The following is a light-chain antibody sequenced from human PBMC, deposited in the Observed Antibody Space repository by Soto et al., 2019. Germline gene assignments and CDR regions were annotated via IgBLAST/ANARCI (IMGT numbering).Light chain of an antibody. V-gene: IGKV3-15*01. J-gene: IGKJ1*01. CDR2: GAS. Sequence: EIVMTQSPDTLSVSPGDRATISCRASQTVSTNLAWYQQKPGKAPRLLIYGASTRATGVPDRFSGSGSRTEFTLTISSLQSEDFAVYYCQQYNSWPPLTFGQGTKVDIK. CDR1: QTVSTN. CDR3: QQYNSWPPLT.